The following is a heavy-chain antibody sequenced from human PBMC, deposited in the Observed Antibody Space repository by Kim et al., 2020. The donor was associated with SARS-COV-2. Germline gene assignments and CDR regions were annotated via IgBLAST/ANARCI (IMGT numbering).Heavy chain of an antibody. CDR3: AKDSRSGRYSIDY. Sequence: GGSLRLSCAASGFTFSSYGMDWVRQAPGKGLEWVALIWYDGSNKYYADSVKGRFTISRDNSKNTLYLQMNSLRAEDTAVYYCAKDSRSGRYSIDYWGQGT. V-gene: IGHV3-33*06. CDR1: GFTFSSYG. CDR2: IWYDGSNK. D-gene: IGHD3-10*01. J-gene: IGHJ4*02.